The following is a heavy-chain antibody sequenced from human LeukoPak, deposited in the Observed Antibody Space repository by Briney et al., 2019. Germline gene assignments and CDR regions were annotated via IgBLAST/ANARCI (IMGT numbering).Heavy chain of an antibody. CDR1: GYSFTSYW. CDR2: IYPGDSDT. J-gene: IGHJ4*02. V-gene: IGHV5-51*01. Sequence: GESLKISCKGSGYSFTSYWIGWVRQMPGKGLGWMGIIYPGDSDTRYSPSFQGQVTISADKSISTAYLQWSSLKASDTAMYYCARHRKNDYGDYEDLDYWGQGTLVTVSS. D-gene: IGHD4-17*01. CDR3: ARHRKNDYGDYEDLDY.